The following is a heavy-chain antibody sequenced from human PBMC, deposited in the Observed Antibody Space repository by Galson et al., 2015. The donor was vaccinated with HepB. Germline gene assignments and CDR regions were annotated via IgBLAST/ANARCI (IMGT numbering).Heavy chain of an antibody. CDR1: GFTFSSSE. CDR2: ISYDGSND. V-gene: IGHV3-30*04. J-gene: IGHJ4*02. Sequence: SLRLSCAASGFTFSSSEMHWVRQAPGKGLEWVALISYDGSNDYYSDSVKGRFTISRENSQNTLYLLMNSLRVEATAVYYCARDSVLNYGHTYYFDYWGQGILVTVSS. D-gene: IGHD3-10*01. CDR3: ARDSVLNYGHTYYFDY.